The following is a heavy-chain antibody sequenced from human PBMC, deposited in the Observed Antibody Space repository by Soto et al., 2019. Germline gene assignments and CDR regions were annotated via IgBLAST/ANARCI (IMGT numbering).Heavy chain of an antibody. J-gene: IGHJ4*02. CDR2: ISGGGTGT. D-gene: IGHD3-22*01. CDR3: AKGHYYDNVGNWVANQAFDS. V-gene: IGHV3-23*01. CDR1: GFSFNNYA. Sequence: GWSLRLSCAVSGFSFNNYAMNWVRLSPGKGLEWVSSISGGGTGTYSADAVRGRFTISSDKSRNTVYLQMSSLRAEDTAVYYCAKGHYYDNVGNWVANQAFDSWGQGSLVTVSS.